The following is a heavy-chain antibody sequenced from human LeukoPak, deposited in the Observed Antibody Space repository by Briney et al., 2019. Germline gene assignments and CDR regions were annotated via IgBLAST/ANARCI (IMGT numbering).Heavy chain of an antibody. CDR2: IKQDGSDK. CDR1: GFTFSSYW. J-gene: IGHJ4*01. V-gene: IGHV3-7*03. CDR3: ATSRTNDY. Sequence: PGRSLRLSCAASGFTFSSYWMSWVRQAPGKGLEWVAIIKQDGSDKYYVDSVKGRFAISRDNAEKSLYLQMNSLRAEDTAVYYCATSRTNDYWGHGTLVTVSS. D-gene: IGHD1-14*01.